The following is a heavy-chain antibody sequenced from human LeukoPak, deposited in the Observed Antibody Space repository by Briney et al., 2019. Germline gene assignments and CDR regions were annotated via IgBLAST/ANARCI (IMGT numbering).Heavy chain of an antibody. CDR2: INSDGSST. Sequence: GGSLRLSCAASGFTVSTYWMHWVRQAPGKGLVWVSRINSDGSSTSYADSVKGRFTISRDNSKNTLYLQMNSLRAEDTAVYYCVSGFLQWLYWGQGTLVTVSS. CDR1: GFTVSTYW. J-gene: IGHJ4*02. D-gene: IGHD3-3*01. CDR3: VSGFLQWLY. V-gene: IGHV3-74*01.